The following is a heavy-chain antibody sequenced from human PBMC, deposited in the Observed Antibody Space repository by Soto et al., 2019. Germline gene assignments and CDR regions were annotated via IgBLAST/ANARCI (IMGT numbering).Heavy chain of an antibody. CDR1: GFSFRNYR. V-gene: IGHV3-33*01. Sequence: GGSLRLSCAASGFSFRNYRMHWVRQAPGKGLEWVAVIWYDETNKYYADSVKGRFTISRDTSNNTLYLQMNSLRAEDSAVYHCARDSGYYFDYWGQGTLVTVSS. J-gene: IGHJ4*02. D-gene: IGHD3-10*01. CDR2: IWYDETNK. CDR3: ARDSGYYFDY.